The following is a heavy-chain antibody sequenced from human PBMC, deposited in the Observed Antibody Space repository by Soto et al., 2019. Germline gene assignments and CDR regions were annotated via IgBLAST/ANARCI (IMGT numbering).Heavy chain of an antibody. V-gene: IGHV3-33*01. CDR1: GFTFSSYG. CDR3: ARGIKVVRVWYYFDY. J-gene: IGHJ4*02. Sequence: QVQLVESGGGVVQPGRSLRLSCAASGFTFSSYGMHWVRQAPGKGLEWVAVIWYDGSNKYYADSVKGRFTISRDNSKNTLYLQMNSLRAEDTAVYYCARGIKVVRVWYYFDYWGQGTLVTVSS. CDR2: IWYDGSNK. D-gene: IGHD3-10*01.